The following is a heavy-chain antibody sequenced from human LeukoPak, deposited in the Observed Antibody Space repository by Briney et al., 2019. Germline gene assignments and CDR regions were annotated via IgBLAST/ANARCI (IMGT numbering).Heavy chain of an antibody. Sequence: GGSLRLSCAASGFTFSSYAMSWVRQAPGKGLEWVSAISGSGGSTYYADSVKCRFTISRDNSKNTLYLQMNSLRAEDTAVYYCAKDLDSSSSGFDYWGQGTLVTVSS. CDR1: GFTFSSYA. CDR2: ISGSGGST. CDR3: AKDLDSSSSGFDY. V-gene: IGHV3-23*01. D-gene: IGHD6-6*01. J-gene: IGHJ4*02.